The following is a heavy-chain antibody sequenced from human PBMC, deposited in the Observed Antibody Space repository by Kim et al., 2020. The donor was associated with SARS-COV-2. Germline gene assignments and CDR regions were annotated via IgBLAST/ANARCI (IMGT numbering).Heavy chain of an antibody. Sequence: GGSLRLSCVASGFTFSTSPMGWVRQAPGKGLEWVSRISWDGTRTYYADSVKGRVTMSSDKSKNMLYLHMNSLRVEVTAVYYCAKGVINSGFHYWGQGTQV. CDR2: ISWDGTRT. J-gene: IGHJ4*02. V-gene: IGHV3-23*01. CDR1: GFTFSTSP. D-gene: IGHD1-26*01. CDR3: AKGVINSGFHY.